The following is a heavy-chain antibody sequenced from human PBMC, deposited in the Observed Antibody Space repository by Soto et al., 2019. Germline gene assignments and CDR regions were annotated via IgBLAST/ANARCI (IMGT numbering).Heavy chain of an antibody. D-gene: IGHD2-2*02. CDR1: GFIFSNYN. Sequence: EVQLVESGGGLVQPGGSMRLSCAASGFIFSNYNMNWVRQAPGKGLEWVSYISSSTSTIYYADSVKGRFTISRDNAKNSLYLQMNRLRAEDTAVYYCARGVHPLRYRGFDPWGPGTLVSFSS. CDR3: ARGVHPLRYRGFDP. CDR2: ISSSTSTI. J-gene: IGHJ5*02. V-gene: IGHV3-48*01.